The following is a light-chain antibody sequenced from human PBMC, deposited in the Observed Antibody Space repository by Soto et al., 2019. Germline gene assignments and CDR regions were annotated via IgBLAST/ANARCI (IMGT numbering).Light chain of an antibody. CDR2: AAS. Sequence: EIVMTQSPATLSVSPGERATLSCRASQSVNRNLAWYQQKPGQAPRLLISAASTRATGIPARFSGSGSETEFPLTISSLQSEDFAVYYCHQYNNWWTFGQGTKVEMK. CDR1: QSVNRN. J-gene: IGKJ1*01. CDR3: HQYNNWWT. V-gene: IGKV3-15*01.